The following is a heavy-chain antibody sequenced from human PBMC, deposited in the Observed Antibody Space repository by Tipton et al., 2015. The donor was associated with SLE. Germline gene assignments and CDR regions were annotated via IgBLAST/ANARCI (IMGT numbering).Heavy chain of an antibody. V-gene: IGHV4-4*02. Sequence: SLRLSCAVSGGSNSSSTWWSWIRQTPGKGLEWIGEIYHSGTTNYNLSLKSRVTISVDKSKNQFFLKLSSVTAADTAVYYCVTYSSGWWYDNWGQGTLVTVSS. CDR3: VTYSSGWWYDN. J-gene: IGHJ4*02. CDR1: GGSNSSSTW. CDR2: IYHSGTT. D-gene: IGHD6-19*01.